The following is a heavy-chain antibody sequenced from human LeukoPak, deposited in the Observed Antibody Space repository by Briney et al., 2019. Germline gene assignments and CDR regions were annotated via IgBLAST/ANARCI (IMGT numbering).Heavy chain of an antibody. V-gene: IGHV1-2*06. CDR2: INPNSGGT. D-gene: IGHD5-12*01. CDR3: ARGVATNRYYFDY. Sequence: GASVKVSCKASGYTFTGYYMHWVRQAPGQGLEWMGRINPNSGGTNYAQKFQGRVTMTRDTSASTAYMELSSLRSEDTAVYSCARGVATNRYYFDYWGQGTLVTVSS. CDR1: GYTFTGYY. J-gene: IGHJ4*02.